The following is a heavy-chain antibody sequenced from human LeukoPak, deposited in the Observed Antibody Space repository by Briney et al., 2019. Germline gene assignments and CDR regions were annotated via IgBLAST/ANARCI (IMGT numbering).Heavy chain of an antibody. J-gene: IGHJ4*02. CDR1: GASSSSSSYF. D-gene: IGHD6-13*01. Sequence: SETLSLTCTVSGASSSSSSYFWGWLRQPPGKGLEWIGTTSYSGSTHYSPSLRSRITMSVDTSKNHFSLNLSSVTAADTAVYYCARLSSTHLPNYWGQGILVT. CDR2: TSYSGST. V-gene: IGHV4-39*02. CDR3: ARLSSTHLPNY.